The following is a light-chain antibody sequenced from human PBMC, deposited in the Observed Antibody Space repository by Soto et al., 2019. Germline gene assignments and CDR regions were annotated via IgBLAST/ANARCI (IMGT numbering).Light chain of an antibody. CDR1: QSVSNN. CDR2: GAS. J-gene: IGKJ1*01. Sequence: EIVMTQSPATLSVSLGERVTLSCRASQSVSNNLAWFQQKPGQAPRLLIYGASTRATGIPARFSGSGSGTEFTLTISSLQSEDFAVYYCQQCNNWPLTFGQGTKVEI. CDR3: QQCNNWPLT. V-gene: IGKV3-15*01.